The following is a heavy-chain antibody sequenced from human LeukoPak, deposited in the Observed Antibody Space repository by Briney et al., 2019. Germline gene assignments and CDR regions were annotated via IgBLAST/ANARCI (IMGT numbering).Heavy chain of an antibody. CDR2: IYTSGST. CDR3: ARGGPRRFGVVLRGFDP. J-gene: IGHJ5*02. Sequence: SQTLSLTCTVSGGSISSGSYYWSWIRQPAGKGLEWIGRIYTSGSTNYNPSLKSRATISVDTSKNQFSLKLSSVTAADTAVYYCARGGPRRFGVVLRGFDPWGQGTLVTVSS. D-gene: IGHD3-3*01. CDR1: GGSISSGSYY. V-gene: IGHV4-61*02.